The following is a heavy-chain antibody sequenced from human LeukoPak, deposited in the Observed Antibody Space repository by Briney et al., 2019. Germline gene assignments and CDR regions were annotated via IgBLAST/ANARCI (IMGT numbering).Heavy chain of an antibody. CDR2: IYYSGST. CDR3: ARASAVAGMVDY. V-gene: IGHV4-61*08. CDR1: GGSISSGGYY. J-gene: IGHJ4*02. D-gene: IGHD6-19*01. Sequence: PSQTLSLTCTVSGGSISSGGYYWSWIRQHPGKGLEWIGYIYYSGSTNCNPSLKSRVTISVDTSKNQFSLNLGSVTAADTAVYYCARASAVAGMVDYWGQGTLVTVSS.